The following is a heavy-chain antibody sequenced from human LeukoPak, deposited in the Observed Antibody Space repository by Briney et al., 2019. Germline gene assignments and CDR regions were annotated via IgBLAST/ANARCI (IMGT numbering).Heavy chain of an antibody. V-gene: IGHV1-2*02. J-gene: IGHJ3*02. CDR1: GYTFTGYY. CDR2: ISFNSGGT. D-gene: IGHD4-17*01. CDR3: ATGKYDYGDSKDAFDI. Sequence: ASVKVSCKASGYTFTGYYIHWVRQAPGQGLEWMGWISFNSGGTNYAQKFQGRATMTRDTSITTAYMELSRLRSDDTALYYCATGKYDYGDSKDAFDIWGQGTMVTVSS.